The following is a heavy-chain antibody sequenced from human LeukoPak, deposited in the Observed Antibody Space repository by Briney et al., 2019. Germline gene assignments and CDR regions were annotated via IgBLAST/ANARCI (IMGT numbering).Heavy chain of an antibody. CDR1: GYTFTSYD. CDR3: ARDSGYDSLAFDI. Sequence: ASVKVSCKASGYTFTSYDINWVRQAPGQGLEWMGWINPNSGGTNYAQKFQGRVTMTRDTSISTAYMELSRLRSDDTAVYYCARDSGYDSLAFDIWGQGTMVTVSS. CDR2: INPNSGGT. J-gene: IGHJ3*02. V-gene: IGHV1-2*02. D-gene: IGHD3-22*01.